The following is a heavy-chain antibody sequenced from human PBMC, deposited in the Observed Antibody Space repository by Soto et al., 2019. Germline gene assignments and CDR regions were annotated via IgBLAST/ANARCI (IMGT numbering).Heavy chain of an antibody. CDR1: GYTFTSYD. CDR2: MNPNSVNT. V-gene: IGHV1-8*01. D-gene: IGHD6-13*01. J-gene: IGHJ4*02. CDR3: ARGPYSSSGRRVDY. Sequence: QVQLLQSGAEVKKPGASVKVSCKASGYTFTSYDINWLRQATGQGLEWMGWMNPNSVNTGYAQKFQGRVTITRNTSISTAYMELSSLRSEDSAVYYCARGPYSSSGRRVDYWGQGTLVTVSS.